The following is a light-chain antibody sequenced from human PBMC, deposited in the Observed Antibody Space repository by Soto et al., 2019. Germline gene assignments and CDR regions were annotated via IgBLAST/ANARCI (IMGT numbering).Light chain of an antibody. V-gene: IGKV3-20*01. CDR3: QQHGSWGIT. CDR2: AAS. CDR1: QSVSSNS. Sequence: EIVLTQSPATLSLSPGESATLSCRTSQSVSSNSLAWHQQKPGQAPRLLMYAASSRAAGIPDRFSGSGSGKDFTLTISRLEPEDFAVYYCQQHGSWGITFGPGTKVDIK. J-gene: IGKJ3*01.